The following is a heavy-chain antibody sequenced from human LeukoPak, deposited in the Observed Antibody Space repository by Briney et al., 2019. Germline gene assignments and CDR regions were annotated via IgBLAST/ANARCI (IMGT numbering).Heavy chain of an antibody. Sequence: SQTLSLTCNVSGGSISSGDYFWNWIRQPPGKGLEWLGYIHYTGSTNYNPSLKSRVTISVDTSKNQFSLKLSSVTAADTAVYYCARLDVSSSCLDYWGQGTLVTVSS. CDR2: IHYTGST. D-gene: IGHD6-13*01. CDR3: ARLDVSSSCLDY. J-gene: IGHJ4*02. V-gene: IGHV4-30-4*01. CDR1: GGSISSGDYF.